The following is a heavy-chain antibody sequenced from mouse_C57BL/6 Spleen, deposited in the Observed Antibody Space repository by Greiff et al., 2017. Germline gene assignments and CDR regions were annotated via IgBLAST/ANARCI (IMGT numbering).Heavy chain of an antibody. D-gene: IGHD5-1*01. V-gene: IGHV1-7*01. CDR1: GYTFTSYW. CDR2: INPSGGYT. J-gene: IGHJ3*01. CDR3: ASTYYSGGGIAY. Sequence: VQRVESGAELAKPGASVKLSCKASGYTFTSYWMHWVKQRPGQGLEWIGYINPSGGYTNYNQKFKDKATLTAYKSSSTAYMQLSSPTYEDSAFYYCASTYYSGGGIAYWGQGTLVTVSA.